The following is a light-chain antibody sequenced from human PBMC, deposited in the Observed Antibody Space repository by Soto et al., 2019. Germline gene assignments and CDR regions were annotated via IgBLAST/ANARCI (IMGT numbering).Light chain of an antibody. CDR3: SSYTTSSTYV. CDR1: SSDVGAYNY. CDR2: DVT. Sequence: QSVLTQPASVSGSPGQSITISCTGTSSDVGAYNYVSWYQQHPGKAPKLMIYDVTNRPSGVSNRFSGSKSGYTASLTISGLQAEDEADYYCSSYTTSSTYVLGTGTKVTVL. J-gene: IGLJ1*01. V-gene: IGLV2-14*03.